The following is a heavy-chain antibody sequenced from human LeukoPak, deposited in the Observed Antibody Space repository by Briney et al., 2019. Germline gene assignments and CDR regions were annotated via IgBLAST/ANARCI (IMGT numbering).Heavy chain of an antibody. J-gene: IGHJ4*02. CDR2: ISGSGGST. CDR1: GFTFSSYA. D-gene: IGHD3-22*01. Sequence: GGSLRLSCAASGFTFSSYAMSWVRQAPGKGLEWVSAISGSGGSTYYADSVTGRFTISRDNSKNTLYLQMNSLRAEDTAVYYCAKGPSYYYDSSGYYCWGQGTLVTVSS. V-gene: IGHV3-23*01. CDR3: AKGPSYYYDSSGYYC.